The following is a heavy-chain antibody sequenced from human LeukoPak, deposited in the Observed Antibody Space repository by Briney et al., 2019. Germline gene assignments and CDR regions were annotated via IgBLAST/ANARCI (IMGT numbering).Heavy chain of an antibody. J-gene: IGHJ5*02. CDR1: GFTFSNYA. Sequence: GGSLRLSCAASGFTFSNYAMSWVRQPPGKGLEWASTVSSSGDETHYADSVQGRFTISRDNSKNTLSLHMNSLRGEDTAVYYCANDPRGDATWFDPWGQGTLVTVSS. CDR2: VSSSGDET. V-gene: IGHV3-23*01. D-gene: IGHD2-15*01. CDR3: ANDPRGDATWFDP.